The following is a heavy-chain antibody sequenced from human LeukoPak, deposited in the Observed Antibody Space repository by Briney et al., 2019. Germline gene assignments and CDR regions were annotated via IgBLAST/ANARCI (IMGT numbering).Heavy chain of an antibody. D-gene: IGHD2-2*01. Sequence: ASVKVSCKASGYTFTSYYMHWVRPAPGQGLEWMGIINHSGGSTSNVRKLQGRVTMPRDTYTSTFYMELSSLRSEDTAKYYCARGCSSTSCRYNWFDPWGQGTLVTVSS. CDR1: GYTFTSYY. V-gene: IGHV1-46*01. CDR2: INHSGGST. J-gene: IGHJ5*02. CDR3: ARGCSSTSCRYNWFDP.